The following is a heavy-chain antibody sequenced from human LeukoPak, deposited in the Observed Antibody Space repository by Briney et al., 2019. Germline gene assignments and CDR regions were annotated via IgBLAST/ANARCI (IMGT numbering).Heavy chain of an antibody. D-gene: IGHD6-19*01. Sequence: GGSLRLSCAASGFTFSTYWMSWVRQSPGKGLEWVGRIKSKTDGGTTDYAAPVKGRFTISRDDSKNTLYLQMNGLKTEDTAVYYCTTAGREQWQEIDYWGQGTLVTVSS. J-gene: IGHJ4*02. CDR2: IKSKTDGGTT. V-gene: IGHV3-15*01. CDR3: TTAGREQWQEIDY. CDR1: GFTFSTYW.